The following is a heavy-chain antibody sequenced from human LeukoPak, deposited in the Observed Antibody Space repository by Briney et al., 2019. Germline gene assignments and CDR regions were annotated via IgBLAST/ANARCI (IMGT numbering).Heavy chain of an antibody. Sequence: GGSLRLSCAVSGFTFSSYWMHWVRQAPGKGLVWVSRINSDGSSTSYADSVKGRFTISRDNAKNTLYLQMNSLRAEDMAVYYCASWEVPAVMPQDYWGQGTLVTVSS. D-gene: IGHD2-2*01. CDR3: ASWEVPAVMPQDY. CDR1: GFTFSSYW. CDR2: INSDGSST. J-gene: IGHJ4*02. V-gene: IGHV3-74*01.